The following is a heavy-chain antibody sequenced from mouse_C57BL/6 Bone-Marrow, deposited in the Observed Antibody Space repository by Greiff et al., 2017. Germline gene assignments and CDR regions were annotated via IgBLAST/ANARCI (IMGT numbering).Heavy chain of an antibody. CDR3: TIYYYGSSYVYYAMDY. Sequence: EVQLVESGAELVRPGASVKLSCTASGFNIKDYYMHWVKQRPEQGLEWIGRIDPEDGDTEYAPKFQGKATMTADTSSNTAYLQLSSLTSEDTAVYYCTIYYYGSSYVYYAMDYWGQGTSVTVSS. CDR2: IDPEDGDT. V-gene: IGHV14-1*01. CDR1: GFNIKDYY. D-gene: IGHD1-1*01. J-gene: IGHJ4*01.